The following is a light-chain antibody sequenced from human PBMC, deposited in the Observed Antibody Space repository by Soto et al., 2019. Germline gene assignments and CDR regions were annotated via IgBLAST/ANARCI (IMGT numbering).Light chain of an antibody. Sequence: EIVLTQSPATLSLSPGERATLSCRASQSVSKYLAWYQQKPGQAPRLLIHDATNRATGIPARFSGSGSGTDFTLTIGSLESKDFGVYYCQQRSNWPQITFGGGIKVEIK. CDR1: QSVSKY. V-gene: IGKV3-11*01. CDR3: QQRSNWPQIT. CDR2: DAT. J-gene: IGKJ4*01.